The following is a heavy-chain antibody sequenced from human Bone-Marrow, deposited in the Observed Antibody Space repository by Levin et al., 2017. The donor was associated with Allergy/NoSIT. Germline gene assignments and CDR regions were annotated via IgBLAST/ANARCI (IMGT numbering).Heavy chain of an antibody. CDR1: GFTVSSNY. CDR3: ARGHGSGSSYYYGRDV. Sequence: GGSLRLSCAASGFTVSSNYMSWVRQAPGKGLEWVSVIYSGGSTYYADSVKGRFTISRDNSQNTQYLQMNSLRAEDTAVYYCARGHGSGSSYYYGRDVWGQGTTVTVS. D-gene: IGHD3-10*01. V-gene: IGHV3-53*01. J-gene: IGHJ6*02. CDR2: IYSGGST.